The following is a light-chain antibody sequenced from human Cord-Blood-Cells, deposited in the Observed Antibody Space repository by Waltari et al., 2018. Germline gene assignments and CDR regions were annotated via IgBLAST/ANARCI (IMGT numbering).Light chain of an antibody. CDR3: QSADSSGTYVV. Sequence: YELTQPPSVSVSPGQTARITCSGDALPKHYAYWYQQKPGQAPVLVIYKDSERPSGIPERFSGSSSGTTVTLTISGVQAEDEADYYCQSADSSGTYVVFGGGTKLTVL. V-gene: IGLV3-25*03. J-gene: IGLJ2*01. CDR1: ALPKHY. CDR2: KDS.